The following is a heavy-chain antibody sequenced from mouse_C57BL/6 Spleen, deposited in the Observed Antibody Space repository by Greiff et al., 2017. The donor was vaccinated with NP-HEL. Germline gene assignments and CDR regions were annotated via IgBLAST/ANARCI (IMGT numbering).Heavy chain of an antibody. Sequence: QVQLQQPGAELVKPGASVKLSCKASGYTFTSYWMQWVKQRPGQGLEWIGEIDPSDSYTNYNQKFKGKATLTVDTSSSTAYMQLSSLTSEDSAVYYCARKILVLNGYDVGDWYFDVWGTGTTVTVSS. CDR3: ARKILVLNGYDVGDWYFDV. CDR2: IDPSDSYT. D-gene: IGHD2-2*01. CDR1: GYTFTSYW. V-gene: IGHV1-50*01. J-gene: IGHJ1*03.